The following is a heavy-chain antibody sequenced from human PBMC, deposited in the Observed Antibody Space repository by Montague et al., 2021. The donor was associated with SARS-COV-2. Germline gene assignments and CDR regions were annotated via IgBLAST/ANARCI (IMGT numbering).Heavy chain of an antibody. CDR1: GFSLISDGVG. V-gene: IGHV2-5*01. CDR2: IFWNDDK. CDR3: AHSLLFSSLGDLNS. Sequence: PALVKPTQTLTLTCTFSGFSLISDGVGVGWIRQPPGKALEWLALIFWNDDKRYNSSLKNRLTVTKDTSKNQVVLTMTNMGPLDTGTYYCAHSLLFSSLGDLNSWGKGTLVTGAS. D-gene: IGHD7-27*01. J-gene: IGHJ4*02.